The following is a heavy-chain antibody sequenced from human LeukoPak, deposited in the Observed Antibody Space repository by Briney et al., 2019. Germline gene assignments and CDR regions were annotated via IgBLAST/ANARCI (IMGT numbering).Heavy chain of an antibody. Sequence: PGGSLRLSCAASGFSFRTYAMSWVRQAPGKGLEWVSHVSVSGDITYCADSVKGRFTISRDNSKNTLDLQMNSLRVEDTAIYYCAKVVAAAGQFDYWCQGTLVTVSS. CDR1: GFSFRTYA. CDR3: AKVVAAAGQFDY. J-gene: IGHJ4*02. CDR2: VSVSGDIT. D-gene: IGHD6-13*01. V-gene: IGHV3-23*01.